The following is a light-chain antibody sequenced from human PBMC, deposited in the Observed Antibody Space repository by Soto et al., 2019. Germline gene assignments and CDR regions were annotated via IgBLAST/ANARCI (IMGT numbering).Light chain of an antibody. CDR1: SSNIGSNT. CDR2: GNN. CDR3: ASWDDSLTGWV. J-gene: IGLJ3*02. V-gene: IGLV1-44*01. Sequence: QSVLTHPPSASGTPGQRVTISCSGASSNIGSNTVDWYQHLPGTAPKVLIYGNNHRPSGVPDRFSGSKSGTSASLAISGLRSEDEADYYCASWDDSLTGWVFGGGTKLTVL.